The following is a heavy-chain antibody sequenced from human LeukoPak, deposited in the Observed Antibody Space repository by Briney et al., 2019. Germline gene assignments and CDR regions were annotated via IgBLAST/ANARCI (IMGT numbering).Heavy chain of an antibody. J-gene: IGHJ4*02. D-gene: IGHD5-24*01. CDR3: ARAQDTYNSLYFDY. CDR2: IHSDGRVT. Sequence: PGGSLRLSCAGSGFSFNNYWMHWVRQAPGKGLVWVSRIHSDGRVTTYADSVKGRFTISKDSARNTLYLQMNTLRVEDTAVYYCARAQDTYNSLYFDYWGQGTLVTVSS. V-gene: IGHV3-74*01. CDR1: GFSFNNYW.